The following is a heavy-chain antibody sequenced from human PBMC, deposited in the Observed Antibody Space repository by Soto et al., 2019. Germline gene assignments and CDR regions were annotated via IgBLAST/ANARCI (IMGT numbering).Heavy chain of an antibody. J-gene: IGHJ6*03. CDR1: GYSLTNYG. CDR3: ARDRGVAPPVAGNTHYYYYMDV. D-gene: IGHD6-19*01. Sequence: QDQLVQSGVEVKKPGASVKVSCKASGYSLTNYGITWVRQAPGQGFEWMGWISAYNGNTNYAQKFQGRVTLTTDASTSTAYLELRSLRSDDTAVYYCARDRGVAPPVAGNTHYYYYMDVWRKGTTVTVSS. CDR2: ISAYNGNT. V-gene: IGHV1-18*01.